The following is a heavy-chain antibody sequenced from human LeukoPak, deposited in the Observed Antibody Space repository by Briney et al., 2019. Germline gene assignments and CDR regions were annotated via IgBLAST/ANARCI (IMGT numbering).Heavy chain of an antibody. V-gene: IGHV1-18*04. Sequence: ASVKVSCKASGYTFTGYYMHWVRQAPGQGLEWMGWISAYNGNTNYAQKLQGRVTMTTDTSTSTAYMELRSLRSDDTAVYYCARDRVTMIVVVMRAFDIWGQGTMVTVSS. CDR2: ISAYNGNT. CDR3: ARDRVTMIVVVMRAFDI. J-gene: IGHJ3*02. CDR1: GYTFTGYY. D-gene: IGHD3-22*01.